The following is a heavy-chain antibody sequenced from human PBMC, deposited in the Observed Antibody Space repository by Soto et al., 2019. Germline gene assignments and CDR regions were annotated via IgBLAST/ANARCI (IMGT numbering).Heavy chain of an antibody. D-gene: IGHD3-10*01. CDR2: INHSGST. CDR1: GVSFSGYY. Sequence: SETLSLTCAVYGVSFSGYYWIWIRHPPGKGLEWIGEINHSGSTNYNPSLKSRVTISVDTSKNQCSLKLSSVTAADTAVYYCARGLNYGSGSNWGQGTLVTVSS. CDR3: ARGLNYGSGSN. V-gene: IGHV4-34*01. J-gene: IGHJ4*02.